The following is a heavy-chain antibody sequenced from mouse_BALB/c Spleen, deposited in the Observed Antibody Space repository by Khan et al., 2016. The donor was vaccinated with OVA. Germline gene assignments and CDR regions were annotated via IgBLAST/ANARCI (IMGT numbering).Heavy chain of an antibody. CDR2: IRYSGVT. CDR1: GYSITSGYA. J-gene: IGHJ2*01. CDR3: ARANYYGYYFDY. Sequence: VQLKQSGPGLVKPSQSLSLTCTVTGYSITSGYAWNWIRQFPGNKLEWMDYIRYSGVTSYTPSLKSRISITRDTSKNQFFLQLNSVTTEDTATYDCARANYYGYYFDYWGQGTTLTVSS. V-gene: IGHV3-2*02. D-gene: IGHD1-1*01.